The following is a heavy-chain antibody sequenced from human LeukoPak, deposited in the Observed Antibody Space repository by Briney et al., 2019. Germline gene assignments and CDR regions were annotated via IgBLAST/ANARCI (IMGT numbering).Heavy chain of an antibody. CDR3: ARVRSGKGSGWYSFDY. CDR1: GGSISSSSYY. D-gene: IGHD6-19*01. Sequence: PSETLSLTCTVSGGSISSSSYYWGWIRQPPGKGLEWIGSIYYSGSTYYNPSLKSRVTISVDTSKNQFSLKLSSVTAADTAVYYCARVRSGKGSGWYSFDYWGQGTLVTVSS. V-gene: IGHV4-39*07. J-gene: IGHJ4*02. CDR2: IYYSGST.